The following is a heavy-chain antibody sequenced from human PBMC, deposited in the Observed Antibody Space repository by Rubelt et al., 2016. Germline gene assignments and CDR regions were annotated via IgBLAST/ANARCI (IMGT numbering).Heavy chain of an antibody. Sequence: QVQLRQWGAGLLKPSETLSLTCDVYGGSLTDFYWNWIRQTPGKGLEWIGAIDHRGSTNYNPSLKSRVILSVDTSRNQFSLNRSSVTAADTAGYYCARDIGVTGIHSYDYGMDVWGQGTTVTVSS. CDR3: ARDIGVTGIHSYDYGMDV. V-gene: IGHV4-34*02. D-gene: IGHD1-20*01. CDR1: GGSLTDFY. CDR2: IDHRGST. J-gene: IGHJ6*02.